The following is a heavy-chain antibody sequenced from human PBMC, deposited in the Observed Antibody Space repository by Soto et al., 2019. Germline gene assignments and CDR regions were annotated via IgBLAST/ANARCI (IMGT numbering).Heavy chain of an antibody. Sequence: GGSLRLSCAASGFSFTSYALSWVRQAPGKGLEWVSTISGSDGKTYYADSVKGRFSISRDTSKTTLYLQMNSLRVEDTAVYYCARLSFLDYWGQGTRVTVSS. D-gene: IGHD3-22*01. CDR1: GFSFTSYA. V-gene: IGHV3-23*01. CDR2: ISGSDGKT. J-gene: IGHJ4*01. CDR3: ARLSFLDY.